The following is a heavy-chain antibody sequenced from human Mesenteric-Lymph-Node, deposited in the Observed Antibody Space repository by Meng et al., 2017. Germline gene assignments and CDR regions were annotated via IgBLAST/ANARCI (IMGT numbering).Heavy chain of an antibody. CDR3: ARYVPNGSFWYFDF. V-gene: IGHV1-18*01. CDR2: ISVKNGEA. Sequence: QVQSVQSGADWKRPGASMKVSCKASGYIFTNYDISWVRQASGQGLEWMGWISVKNGEAKYPQNFQGRVTMTTDTTTSTAYMELRSLTSDDTAVYYCARYVPNGSFWYFDFWGRGTLVTVSS. J-gene: IGHJ2*01. CDR1: GYIFTNYD. D-gene: IGHD6-13*01.